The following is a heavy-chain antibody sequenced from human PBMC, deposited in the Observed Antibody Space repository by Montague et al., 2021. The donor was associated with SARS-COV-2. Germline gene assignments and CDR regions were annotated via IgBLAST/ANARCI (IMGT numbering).Heavy chain of an antibody. D-gene: IGHD3-16*01. CDR2: IDWDNDE. V-gene: IGHV2-70*01. Sequence: PALVKPTQTLTLTCTLSGLSVTTSGLCVGWIRQPPGKALEWLALIDWDNDEYYRPSLKTRLTISKDTSKNQVVLTMTNMDPADTATFFCARIFPPSHLGGVSDWYFDIWGRGTLVTISS. CDR1: GLSVTTSGLC. CDR3: ARIFPPSHLGGVSDWYFDI. J-gene: IGHJ2*01.